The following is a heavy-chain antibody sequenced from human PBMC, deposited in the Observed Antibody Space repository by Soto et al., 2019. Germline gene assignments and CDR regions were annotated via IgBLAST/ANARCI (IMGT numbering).Heavy chain of an antibody. CDR1: GGSFSGYY. CDR3: ALDYYDSSGYLPSYYYYGMDV. J-gene: IGHJ6*02. D-gene: IGHD3-22*01. V-gene: IGHV4-34*01. CDR2: INHSGST. Sequence: SETLSLTCAVYGGSFSGYYWSWIRQPPGKGLEWIGEINHSGSTNYNPSLKSRVTISVDTSKNQFSLKLSSVTAADTAVYYCALDYYDSSGYLPSYYYYGMDVWGQGTTVT.